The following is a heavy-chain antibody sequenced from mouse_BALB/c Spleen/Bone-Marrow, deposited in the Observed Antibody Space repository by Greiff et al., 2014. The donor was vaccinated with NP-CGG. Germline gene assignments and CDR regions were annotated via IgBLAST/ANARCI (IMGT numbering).Heavy chain of an antibody. J-gene: IGHJ4*01. Sequence: ESGADLVRSGASVKLSCTASGFTIEDYYIHWVKQRPEQGLEWIGWIDPENGDPEYAPKFQGKATMTADTSSNTAYLQLTSLTSEVTAVDYCKACLDEDYPHAAMDYWGQGTSVTVAS. D-gene: IGHD2-4*01. CDR3: KACLDEDYPHAAMDY. CDR1: GFTIEDYY. CDR2: IDPENGDP. V-gene: IGHV14-4*02.